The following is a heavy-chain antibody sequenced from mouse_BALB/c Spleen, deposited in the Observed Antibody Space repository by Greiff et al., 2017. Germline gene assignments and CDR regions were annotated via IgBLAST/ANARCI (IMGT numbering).Heavy chain of an antibody. J-gene: IGHJ4*01. CDR1: GYSFTSYW. V-gene: IGHV1-80*01. Sequence: VQLQQPGAELVRPGASVKLSCKASGYSFTSYWMNWVKQRPGQGLEWIGQIYPGDGDTNYNGKFKGKATLTADKSSSTAYMQLSSLTSEDSAVYFCARSIRGGAMDYWGQGTSVTVSS. CDR2: IYPGDGDT. D-gene: IGHD2-12*01. CDR3: ARSIRGGAMDY.